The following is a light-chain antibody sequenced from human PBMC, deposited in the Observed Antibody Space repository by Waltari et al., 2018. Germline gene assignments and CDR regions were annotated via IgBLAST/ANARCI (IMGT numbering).Light chain of an antibody. J-gene: IGKJ2*02. CDR1: QGISSY. Sequence: DIKMTQSPSSLSASVGDRVTITCRARQGISSYLNWDQQKPGKAPKLLIYAASSLKNGVPARFSGAGSGTTFTLTITGLQSEDFATYHCQQSFSAPRTFGQGTILE. CDR2: AAS. CDR3: QQSFSAPRT. V-gene: IGKV1-39*01.